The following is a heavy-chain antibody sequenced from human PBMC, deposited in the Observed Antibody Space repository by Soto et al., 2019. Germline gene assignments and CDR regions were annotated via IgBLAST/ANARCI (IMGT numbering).Heavy chain of an antibody. V-gene: IGHV1-18*01. CDR2: ISAYNGNT. Sequence: VKVSCKAPGYTFTSYGISWVRQAPGQGLEWMGRISAYNGNTNYAQKLQGRVTMTTDTSTSTAYMELRSLRSDDTAVYYCARDIYSSSWYEMGYYYYYGMDVWGQGTTVTV. J-gene: IGHJ6*02. D-gene: IGHD6-13*01. CDR3: ARDIYSSSWYEMGYYYYYGMDV. CDR1: GYTFTSYG.